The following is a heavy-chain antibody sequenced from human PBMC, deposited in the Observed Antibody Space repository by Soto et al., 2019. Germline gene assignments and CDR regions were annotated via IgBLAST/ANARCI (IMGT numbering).Heavy chain of an antibody. CDR2: IYPGDSDT. V-gene: IGHV5-51*01. CDR3: ARHLACSSGSCYLIN. D-gene: IGHD2-15*01. J-gene: IGHJ4*02. CDR1: GYSFTNYW. Sequence: PGESLKISCKGSGYSFTNYWIGWVRQMPGKGLEWMGIIYPGDSDTRCSPSFQGQVTISADRSISTAYLQWRSLKASDTAMYYCARHLACSSGSCYLINWGQGTLVTVSS.